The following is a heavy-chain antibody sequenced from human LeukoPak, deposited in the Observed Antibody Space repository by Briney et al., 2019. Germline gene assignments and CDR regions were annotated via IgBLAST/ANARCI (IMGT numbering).Heavy chain of an antibody. V-gene: IGHV2-70*11. D-gene: IGHD4-17*01. CDR1: GFSFSTTGMC. CDR3: ARMTVTSLFFDH. Sequence: SGPTLVKTTQALTLTFSCSGFSFSTTGMCVSWIRQPPGKALEWLARIDWDDDKYYSTSLKTRLTISKDTSKNQVVLTMTNMDPVDTATYYCARMTVTSLFFDHWGQGALVTVSS. J-gene: IGHJ4*02. CDR2: IDWDDDK.